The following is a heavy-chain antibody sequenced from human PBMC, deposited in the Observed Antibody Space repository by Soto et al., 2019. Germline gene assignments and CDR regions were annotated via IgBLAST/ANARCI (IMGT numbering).Heavy chain of an antibody. CDR1: GFTFSSYS. CDR2: ISSSSSYI. V-gene: IGHV3-21*01. D-gene: IGHD6-19*01. J-gene: IGHJ6*02. CDR3: ARDRIAVAGPGYYYGMDV. Sequence: GGSLRLSCAASGFTFSSYSMNWVRQAPGKGLEWVSSISSSSSYIYYADSVKGRFTISRDNAKNSLYLQMNSLRAEDTAVYYCARDRIAVAGPGYYYGMDVWGQGTMVTVSS.